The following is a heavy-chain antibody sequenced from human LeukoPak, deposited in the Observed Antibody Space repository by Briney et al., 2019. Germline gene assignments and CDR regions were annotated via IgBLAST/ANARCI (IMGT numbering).Heavy chain of an antibody. D-gene: IGHD6-13*01. J-gene: IGHJ4*02. CDR1: GGSISSYY. CDR2: IYYSGST. CDR3: ARHVIAAAGADGSY. V-gene: IGHV4-39*01. Sequence: SETLSLTCTVSGGSISSYYWSWIRQPPGKGLEWIGSIYYSGSTYYNPSLKSRVTISVDTSKNQFSLKLSSVTAADTAVYYCARHVIAAAGADGSYWGQGTLVTVSS.